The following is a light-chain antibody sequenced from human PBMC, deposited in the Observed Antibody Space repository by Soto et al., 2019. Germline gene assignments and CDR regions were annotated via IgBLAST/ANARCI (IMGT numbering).Light chain of an antibody. Sequence: DIQMTQSPSTLSASVVDRVTITCRASQSISSWLAWYQQKPGKAPKLLIYKASSLESGVPSRFSGSGSGTEFTLTISSLQPDDFATYYCQQYNSFLTTFGQGTKVDI. CDR2: KAS. CDR1: QSISSW. V-gene: IGKV1-5*03. CDR3: QQYNSFLTT. J-gene: IGKJ1*01.